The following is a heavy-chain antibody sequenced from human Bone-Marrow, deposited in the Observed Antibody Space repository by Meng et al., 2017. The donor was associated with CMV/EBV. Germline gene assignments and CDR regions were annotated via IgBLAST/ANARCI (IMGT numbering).Heavy chain of an antibody. D-gene: IGHD3-3*01. CDR3: AKEVFYDGD. CDR2: ISGAGT. V-gene: IGHV3-23*01. J-gene: IGHJ4*02. Sequence: GESLKISCAASGFTFSSYAMTWVRQAPGKGLEWVSGISGAGTNYADSVKGRCTISRDNSKNTLFLQMNSLRAEDTAVYYCAKEVFYDGDWGQGTLVTVSS. CDR1: GFTFSSYA.